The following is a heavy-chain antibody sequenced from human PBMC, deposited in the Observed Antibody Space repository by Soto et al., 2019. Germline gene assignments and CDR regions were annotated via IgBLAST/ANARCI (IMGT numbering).Heavy chain of an antibody. Sequence: GGSLRLSCAASGFPFSSFAMSWVRQAPGKGLEWVSVIYSGGSTYYADSVKGRFTISRDNSKNTLYLQMNSLRAEDTAVYYCAAPHYYYYGMDVWGQGTTVTVSS. J-gene: IGHJ6*02. CDR2: IYSGGST. V-gene: IGHV3-66*01. CDR1: GFPFSSFA. CDR3: AAPHYYYYGMDV.